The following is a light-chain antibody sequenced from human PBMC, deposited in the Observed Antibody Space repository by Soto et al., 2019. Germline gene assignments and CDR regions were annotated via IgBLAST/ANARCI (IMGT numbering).Light chain of an antibody. J-gene: IGKJ3*01. V-gene: IGKV3-15*01. CDR3: QQYNNWPTIFT. CDR1: QTVSSK. CDR2: GAS. Sequence: EIVMTQSPATLSVSPGERATLSCRASQTVSSKLAWYQQKPGQAPRLLIFGASTRATGVPARFSGSGSGTEFTLTISSLQSEDVAVYYCQQYNNWPTIFTFGPGTKVDIK.